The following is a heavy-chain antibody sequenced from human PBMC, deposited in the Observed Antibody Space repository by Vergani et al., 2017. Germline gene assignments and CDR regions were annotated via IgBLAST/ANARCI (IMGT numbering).Heavy chain of an antibody. CDR2: MNPNSGNT. Sequence: QVQLVQSGAEVKKPGASVKVSCKASGYTFTGYSLHWVRQAPGQGLEWMGWMNPNSGNTGYAQKFQGRVTMTRNTSISTAYMELSSLRSEDTAVYYCAKSRVYRTDAFDIWGQGAMVTVSS. CDR3: AKSRVYRTDAFDI. J-gene: IGHJ3*02. V-gene: IGHV1-8*02. D-gene: IGHD1-14*01. CDR1: GYTFTGYS.